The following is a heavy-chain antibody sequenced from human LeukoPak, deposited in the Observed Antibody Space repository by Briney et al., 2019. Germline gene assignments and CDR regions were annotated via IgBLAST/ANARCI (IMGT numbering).Heavy chain of an antibody. CDR2: ISGSGGST. D-gene: IGHD3-10*01. V-gene: IGHV3-23*01. Sequence: LPGGSLRLSCAASGFTFSSYAMSWVRQAPGKGLEWVSVISGSGGSTYYADSVKGRFTISRDNSKNTLDLQMNSLRAEDTAVYYCAKSVLLWFGELAYYFDYWGQGTLVTVSP. CDR3: AKSVLLWFGELAYYFDY. CDR1: GFTFSSYA. J-gene: IGHJ4*02.